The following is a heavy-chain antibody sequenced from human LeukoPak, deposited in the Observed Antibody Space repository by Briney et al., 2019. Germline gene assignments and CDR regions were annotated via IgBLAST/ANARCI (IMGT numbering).Heavy chain of an antibody. CDR3: ARTRSYYMDV. Sequence: SETLSLTCTVSGASISNYYWTWIRQPAGKGLEWIGRMYSSESTIYNPSLKSRVTMSVDTSKNQFSLTLSSVTAADTAVYYCARTRSYYMDVWAKGTTVTVSS. CDR1: GASISNYY. CDR2: MYSSEST. D-gene: IGHD6-19*01. J-gene: IGHJ6*03. V-gene: IGHV4-4*07.